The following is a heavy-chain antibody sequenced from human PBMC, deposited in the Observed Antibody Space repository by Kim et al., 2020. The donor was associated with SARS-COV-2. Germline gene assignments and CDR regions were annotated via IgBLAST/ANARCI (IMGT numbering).Heavy chain of an antibody. D-gene: IGHD3-16*01. J-gene: IGHJ4*02. CDR1: GFTVSSNY. Sequence: GGSLRLSCAASGFTVSSNYMSWVRQAPGKGLEWVSVIYSGGSTYYADSVKGRFTISRDNSKNTLYLQMNSLRAEDTAVYYCCRGMMGPVGFDYWGQGTLVTVSS. CDR3: CRGMMGPVGFDY. CDR2: IYSGGST. V-gene: IGHV3-53*01.